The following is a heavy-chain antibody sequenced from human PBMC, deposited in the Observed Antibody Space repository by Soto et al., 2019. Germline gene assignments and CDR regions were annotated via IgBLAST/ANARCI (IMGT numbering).Heavy chain of an antibody. D-gene: IGHD3-22*01. V-gene: IGHV3-23*01. CDR2: ISGSGGST. Sequence: GGSLRLSCAASGFTFSSYAMSWVRQAPGKGLEWVSAISGSGGSTYYADSVKGRFTISRDNSKNTLYLQMNSLRAEDTAVYYCAKDWDPYYYDSSGYSVDAFDIWGQGTMVTVS. CDR1: GFTFSSYA. CDR3: AKDWDPYYYDSSGYSVDAFDI. J-gene: IGHJ3*02.